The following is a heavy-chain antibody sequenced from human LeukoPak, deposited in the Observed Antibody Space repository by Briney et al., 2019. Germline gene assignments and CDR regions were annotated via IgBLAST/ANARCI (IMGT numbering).Heavy chain of an antibody. J-gene: IGHJ4*02. CDR3: ARQRFSSWYYFDW. D-gene: IGHD6-13*01. V-gene: IGHV5-51*01. CDR2: IFPGDSDV. Sequence: AGSLQTSCKASGYSSSSYWIGWVRQMAGESLEWMAIIFPGDSDVTYIPSFQGPFAISADKSVSTAYLQSSSLKASDTAMYYCARQRFSSWYYFDWWGQGTLVTVSS. CDR1: GYSSSSYW.